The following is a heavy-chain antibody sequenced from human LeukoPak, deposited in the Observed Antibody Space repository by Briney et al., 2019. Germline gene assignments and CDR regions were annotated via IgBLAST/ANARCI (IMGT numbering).Heavy chain of an antibody. CDR2: IGSTSSTI. CDR1: GFTFSSYS. V-gene: IGHV3-48*02. Sequence: GGSLRLSCAASGFTFSSYSMNWVRQAPGKGLEWISYIGSTSSTIYYADSVKGRFTISRDNTQNSLFLQMNSLRDEDTAVYYCARRITPGGYYFDYWGQGTLVTVSS. D-gene: IGHD2-15*01. CDR3: ARRITPGGYYFDY. J-gene: IGHJ4*02.